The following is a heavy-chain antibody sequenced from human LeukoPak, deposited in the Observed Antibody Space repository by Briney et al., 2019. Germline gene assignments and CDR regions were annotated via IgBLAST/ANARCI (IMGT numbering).Heavy chain of an antibody. J-gene: IGHJ6*02. D-gene: IGHD3-3*01. CDR2: ITTSGGAK. V-gene: IGHV3-48*01. Sequence: PGGSLRLSCAASGFTFSSYSMNWVRQAPGKGLEWISYITTSGGAKNYADSVKGRFTISRDNAENSLYLQMNSLRAEDTAVYYCAKDERDFGMDVWGQGTTVTVSS. CDR1: GFTFSSYS. CDR3: AKDERDFGMDV.